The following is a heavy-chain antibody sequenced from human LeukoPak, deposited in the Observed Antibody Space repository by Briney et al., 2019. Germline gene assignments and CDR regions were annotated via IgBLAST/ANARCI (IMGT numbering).Heavy chain of an antibody. D-gene: IGHD6-6*01. CDR1: GGSISSYY. J-gene: IGHJ6*02. Sequence: ETLSLTCTASGGSISSYYWSWIRQPPGKGLEWVSVIYSGGSTYYADSVKGRFTISRDNSKNTLYLQMNSLRAEDTAVYYCARDRGSSSPAYCYYYGMDVWGQGTTVTVSS. V-gene: IGHV3-66*01. CDR2: IYSGGST. CDR3: ARDRGSSSPAYCYYYGMDV.